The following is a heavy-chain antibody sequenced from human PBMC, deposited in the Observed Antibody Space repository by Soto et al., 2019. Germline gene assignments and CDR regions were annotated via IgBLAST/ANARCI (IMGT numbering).Heavy chain of an antibody. D-gene: IGHD4-4*01. V-gene: IGHV1-69*13. CDR2: IIPIFGTA. Sequence: SVKVSCKASGGTFSSYAISWVRQAPGQGLEWMGGIIPIFGTANYAQKFQGRVTITADESTSTAYMELSSLRSEDTAVYYCAREGAVTTHHDYYYYGMDVWGQGTTVTVS. CDR1: GGTFSSYA. J-gene: IGHJ6*02. CDR3: AREGAVTTHHDYYYYGMDV.